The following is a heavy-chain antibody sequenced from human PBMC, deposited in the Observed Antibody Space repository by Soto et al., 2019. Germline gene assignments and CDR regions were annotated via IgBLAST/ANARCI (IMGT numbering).Heavy chain of an antibody. CDR3: ARFYYDSSGYLPSPYYYYYGMDV. D-gene: IGHD3-22*01. CDR1: AFTFSTYT. Sequence: PGGSLRLSCTASAFTFSTYTRHWVRQAPGKGLEWVSSISSSSSYIYYADSVKGRFTISRDNSKNTLYLQMNSLRAEDTAVYYCARFYYDSSGYLPSPYYYYYGMDVWGQGTTVTVSS. J-gene: IGHJ6*02. CDR2: ISSSSSYI. V-gene: IGHV3-21*01.